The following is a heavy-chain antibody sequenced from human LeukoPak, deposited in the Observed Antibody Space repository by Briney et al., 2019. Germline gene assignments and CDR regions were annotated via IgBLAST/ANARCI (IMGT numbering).Heavy chain of an antibody. CDR2: ISSSSSYI. CDR3: ARDAHLGRELPESPDWFDP. Sequence: ETLSLTCTVSGGSISSYYWSWIRQPPGKGLEWVSSISSSSSYIYYADSVKGRFTISRDNAKNSLYLQMNSLRAEDTAVYYCARDAHLGRELPESPDWFDPWGQGTLVTVSS. CDR1: GGSISSYY. J-gene: IGHJ5*02. V-gene: IGHV3-21*01. D-gene: IGHD1-26*01.